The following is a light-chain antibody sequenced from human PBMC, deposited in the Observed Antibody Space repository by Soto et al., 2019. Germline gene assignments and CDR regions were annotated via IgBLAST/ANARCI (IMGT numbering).Light chain of an antibody. Sequence: EIVLTQSPATLSLSPGERATLSCRASQSVSSYLAWYQQNPGQAPRLLIYDASNRATGIPPRFSGSGSGTDFTLTISSLEPEDFAVYYCQQRSNWPVTFGQGTKLEIK. CDR1: QSVSSY. V-gene: IGKV3-11*01. CDR3: QQRSNWPVT. J-gene: IGKJ2*01. CDR2: DAS.